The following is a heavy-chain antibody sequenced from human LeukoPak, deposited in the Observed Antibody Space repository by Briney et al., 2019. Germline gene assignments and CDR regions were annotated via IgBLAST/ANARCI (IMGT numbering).Heavy chain of an antibody. D-gene: IGHD3-3*01. Sequence: PGGSLRLSCAASGFTVSSNYMNWVRQAPGKGLEWVSYIGSSGSTIYYADSVKGRFTISRDNAKNSLYLQMNSLRAEDTAVYYCARGHDFWSGYPRWYFDYWGQGTLVTVSS. V-gene: IGHV3-48*04. J-gene: IGHJ4*02. CDR1: GFTVSSNY. CDR2: IGSSGSTI. CDR3: ARGHDFWSGYPRWYFDY.